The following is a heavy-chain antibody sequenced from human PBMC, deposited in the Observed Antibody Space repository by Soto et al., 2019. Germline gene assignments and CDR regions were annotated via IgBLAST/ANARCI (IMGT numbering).Heavy chain of an antibody. V-gene: IGHV2-5*02. CDR1: GFSLSTSGVG. Sequence: SGPTLVNPTQTLTLTCTFSGFSLSTSGVGVGWIRQPPGKALEWLALIYWDDDKRYSPSLKSRLTITKDTSKNQVVLTMTNMDPMYTATYYCAHSQITIIVVVNNKAHVDACDILAQGTMVSV. CDR2: IYWDDDK. J-gene: IGHJ3*02. D-gene: IGHD3-22*01. CDR3: AHSQITIIVVVNNKAHVDACDI.